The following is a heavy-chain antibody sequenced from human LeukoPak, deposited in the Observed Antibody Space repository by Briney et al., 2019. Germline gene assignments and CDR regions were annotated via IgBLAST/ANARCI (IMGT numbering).Heavy chain of an antibody. Sequence: GGSLRLSCAASGFTFSSYAMHWVRQAPGKGLEYVSVISSNGGSTYYANSVKGRFTISRDNSKNTLYLQMGSLRAEDMAVYYCASGYWVGGPIENFYYYMDVWGKGTTVTVSS. V-gene: IGHV3-64*01. J-gene: IGHJ6*03. D-gene: IGHD3-22*01. CDR1: GFTFSSYA. CDR3: ASGYWVGGPIENFYYYMDV. CDR2: ISSNGGST.